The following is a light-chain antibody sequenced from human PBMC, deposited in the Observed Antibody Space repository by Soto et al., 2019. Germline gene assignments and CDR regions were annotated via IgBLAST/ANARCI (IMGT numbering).Light chain of an antibody. CDR1: QSVSSS. V-gene: IGKV3-11*01. J-gene: IGKJ5*01. CDR3: QHYAHNSPIT. CDR2: DAS. Sequence: VVLTQSPATLSLSPGDTATLSCGASQSVSSSLAWYQQKPGQAPRLLIYDASSRATGSPARFSGSGSGTDFTLTISRLEPEDFALYYCQHYAHNSPITFGQGTRLEIK.